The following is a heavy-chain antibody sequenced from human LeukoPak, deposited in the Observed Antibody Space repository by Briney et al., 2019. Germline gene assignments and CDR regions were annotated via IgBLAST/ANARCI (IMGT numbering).Heavy chain of an antibody. J-gene: IGHJ3*02. CDR3: AREGLGNLTVAGLAFDI. D-gene: IGHD6-19*01. V-gene: IGHV1-46*01. CDR1: GYTFTSYY. Sequence: GASVKVSCKASGYTFTSYYMHWVRQAPGQGLEWMGIINPSGGSTSYAQKFQGRVTMTRDTSTSTVYMELSSLRSEDTAVYYCAREGLGNLTVAGLAFDIWGQGTMVTVSS. CDR2: INPSGGST.